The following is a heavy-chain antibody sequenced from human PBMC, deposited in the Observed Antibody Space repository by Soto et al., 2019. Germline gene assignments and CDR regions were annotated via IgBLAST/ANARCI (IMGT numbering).Heavy chain of an antibody. D-gene: IGHD3-22*01. J-gene: IGHJ4*02. CDR1: GGSISSGDYY. Sequence: SETLSLTCTVSGGSISSGDYYWSWIRQPPGKGLEWIGYIYYSGSTYYNPSLKSRVTISVDTSKNQFSLKLSSVTAADTAVYYCVRERVVRDSSGDPAYYFDYWGQGTLVTVSS. CDR2: IYYSGST. CDR3: VRERVVRDSSGDPAYYFDY. V-gene: IGHV4-30-4*01.